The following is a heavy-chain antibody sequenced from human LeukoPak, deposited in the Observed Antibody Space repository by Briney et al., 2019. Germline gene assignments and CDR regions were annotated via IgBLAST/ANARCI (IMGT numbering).Heavy chain of an antibody. J-gene: IGHJ4*02. CDR1: GFTFSTYT. V-gene: IGHV3-21*01. Sequence: PGGSLRLSCIASGFTFSTYTMNWVRQAPGKGLEWVSSITSSSSYMYYADSVKGRFTISRDNAGNSLYLQMNSLRAEDTAVYYCARGGSSSPVISVHWGQGTLVTVSS. D-gene: IGHD6-6*01. CDR2: ITSSSSYM. CDR3: ARGGSSSPVISVH.